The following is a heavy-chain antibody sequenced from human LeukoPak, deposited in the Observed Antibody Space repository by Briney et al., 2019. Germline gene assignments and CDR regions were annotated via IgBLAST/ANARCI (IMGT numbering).Heavy chain of an antibody. CDR1: GITLSSYE. J-gene: IGHJ3*02. Sequence: QSGGSLRLSCAASGITLSSYEMNWVRQAPGKGLEWVSYIIGTGSTKYYADSVKGRFTISGDNAKNSVYLQMNSLRAEDTAVYYCAREFLDAFDIWGQGTMVTVSS. CDR2: IIGTGSTK. CDR3: AREFLDAFDI. V-gene: IGHV3-48*03.